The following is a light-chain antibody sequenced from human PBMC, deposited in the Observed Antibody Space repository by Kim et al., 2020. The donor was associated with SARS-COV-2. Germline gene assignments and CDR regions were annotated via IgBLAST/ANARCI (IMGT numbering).Light chain of an antibody. CDR3: AAWDDSLSGQV. CDR1: SSNIEANY. Sequence: QSVLAQPPSASGTPGQRVTISCSGSSSNIEANYVYWYQQFPGTAPKLLMYKTNQRPSGVSDRFSGSKSGTAASLVISGLRSEDEADYYCAAWDDSLSGQVFGGGTKLTVL. V-gene: IGLV1-47*01. CDR2: KTN. J-gene: IGLJ3*02.